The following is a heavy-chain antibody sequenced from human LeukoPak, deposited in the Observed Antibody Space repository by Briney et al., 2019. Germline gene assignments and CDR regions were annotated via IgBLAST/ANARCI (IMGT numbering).Heavy chain of an antibody. D-gene: IGHD4-23*01. V-gene: IGHV1-2*02. CDR2: INPNSGGT. Sequence: ASVKVSCKASGYTFTGYYMHWVRQAPGQGLEWMGWINPNSGGTNYAQKFQGRVTMTRDTSISTAYMELRSLRSDDTAVYYCARDIDYGGRNYYYGMDVWGQGTTVTVSS. CDR3: ARDIDYGGRNYYYGMDV. J-gene: IGHJ6*02. CDR1: GYTFTGYY.